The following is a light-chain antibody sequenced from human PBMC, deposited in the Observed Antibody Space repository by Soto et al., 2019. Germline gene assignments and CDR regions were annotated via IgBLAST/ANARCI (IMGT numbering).Light chain of an antibody. CDR1: QSVSSSY. CDR3: QQYGSSPL. J-gene: IGKJ1*01. CDR2: GAS. V-gene: IGKV3-20*01. Sequence: EIVLTQSPGTLSLSPGERATLSCRASQSVSSSYLAWYQQKPGQAPRLLIYGASSRAAGIPDRFSGSGYGTDFTLTISRLEPDDFAVYYCQQYGSSPLFGQGTKVEI.